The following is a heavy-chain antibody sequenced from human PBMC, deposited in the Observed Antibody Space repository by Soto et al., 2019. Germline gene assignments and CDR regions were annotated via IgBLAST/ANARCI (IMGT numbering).Heavy chain of an antibody. D-gene: IGHD6-19*01. V-gene: IGHV3-33*01. CDR3: ASEGGTPGIAVAGTWWFDP. J-gene: IGHJ5*02. Sequence: QVQLVESGGGLVQPGRSLRLSCAASGFTFSSYGMHWVRQAPGKGLEWVAVIWYDGSNKYYADSVKGRFTISRDNSKNTLYLQMNSLRAEDTAVYYCASEGGTPGIAVAGTWWFDPWGQGTLVTVSS. CDR2: IWYDGSNK. CDR1: GFTFSSYG.